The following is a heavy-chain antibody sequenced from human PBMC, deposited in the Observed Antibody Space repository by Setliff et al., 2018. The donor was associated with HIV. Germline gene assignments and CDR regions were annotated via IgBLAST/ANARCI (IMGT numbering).Heavy chain of an antibody. V-gene: IGHV4-31*03. Sequence: PSETLSLTCTVSGGSISSGGYYWSWIRQHPGKGLEWIGYIYYSGSTYYNLSLKSRVTISVDTSKNQFSLKLSSVTAADTAVYYCARVSSRGGVRGVITFDYWGQGTLVTVSS. J-gene: IGHJ4*02. CDR1: GGSISSGGYY. CDR2: IYYSGST. CDR3: ARVSSRGGVRGVITFDY. D-gene: IGHD3-10*01.